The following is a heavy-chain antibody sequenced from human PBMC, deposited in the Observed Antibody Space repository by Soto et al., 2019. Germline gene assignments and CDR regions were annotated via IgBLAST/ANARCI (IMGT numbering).Heavy chain of an antibody. Sequence: VASVKVSCKASGYTFTGYYMHWVRQAPGQGLEWMGWINPNSGGTNYAQKFQGRVTMTRDTSISTAYMELSRLRSDDTAVYYCARDIDPLNDFWSGYSDYWGQGTLVTVSS. D-gene: IGHD3-3*01. CDR3: ARDIDPLNDFWSGYSDY. CDR2: INPNSGGT. CDR1: GYTFTGYY. V-gene: IGHV1-2*02. J-gene: IGHJ4*02.